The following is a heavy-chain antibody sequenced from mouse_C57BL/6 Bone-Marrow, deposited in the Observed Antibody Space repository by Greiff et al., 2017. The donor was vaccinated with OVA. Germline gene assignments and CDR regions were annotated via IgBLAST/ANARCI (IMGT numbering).Heavy chain of an antibody. CDR2: FHPYNDDT. Sequence: QVQLKQSGAELVKPGASVKMSCKASGYTFTTYPIEWMKQNHGKSLEWIGNFHPYNDDTKYNEKFKGKATLTVEKSSSTVYLELSRLTSDDSAVDYGARPGDYDGDWFAYWGQGTLVTVSA. CDR3: ARPGDYDGDWFAY. V-gene: IGHV1-47*01. CDR1: GYTFTTYP. D-gene: IGHD2-4*01. J-gene: IGHJ3*01.